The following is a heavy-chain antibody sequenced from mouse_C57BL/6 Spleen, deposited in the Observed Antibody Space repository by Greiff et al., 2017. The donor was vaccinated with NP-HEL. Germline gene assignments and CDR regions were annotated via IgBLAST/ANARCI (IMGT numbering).Heavy chain of an antibody. V-gene: IGHV1-39*01. CDR2: INPNYGTT. Sequence: LVESGPELVKPGASVKISCKASGYSFTDYNMNWVKQSNGKSLEWIGVINPNYGTTSYNQKFKGKATLTVDQSSSTAYMQLNSLTSEDSAVYYCARKREGYDVAYFDYWGQGTTLTVSS. D-gene: IGHD2-2*01. CDR3: ARKREGYDVAYFDY. CDR1: GYSFTDYN. J-gene: IGHJ2*01.